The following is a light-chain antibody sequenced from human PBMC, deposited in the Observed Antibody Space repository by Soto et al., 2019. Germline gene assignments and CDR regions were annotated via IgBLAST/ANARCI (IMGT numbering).Light chain of an antibody. CDR2: AAS. Sequence: DMQINQSPSSLSASVGDGVTITCRASQGISNYLAWYQQKPGKVPKLLIYAASTLQSGVPSRFSGSGSGTDFTLTISSLQPEDVATYYCQKYNSATRITFCQGTRLEIK. CDR3: QKYNSATRIT. J-gene: IGKJ5*01. CDR1: QGISNY. V-gene: IGKV1-27*01.